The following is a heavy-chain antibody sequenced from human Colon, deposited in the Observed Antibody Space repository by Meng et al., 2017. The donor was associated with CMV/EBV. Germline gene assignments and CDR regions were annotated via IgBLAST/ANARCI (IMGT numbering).Heavy chain of an antibody. D-gene: IGHD5-18*01. CDR1: GFTFSSYS. Sequence: CAASGFTFSSYSMTWVRQAPGMGLEWVSSISSSSSYMYYSDSVKGRFTISRDNAKNSLYLQVNSLRAEDTAVYYCARERGYSYGYADYWGQGTLVTVSS. CDR3: ARERGYSYGYADY. CDR2: ISSSSSYM. V-gene: IGHV3-21*01. J-gene: IGHJ4*02.